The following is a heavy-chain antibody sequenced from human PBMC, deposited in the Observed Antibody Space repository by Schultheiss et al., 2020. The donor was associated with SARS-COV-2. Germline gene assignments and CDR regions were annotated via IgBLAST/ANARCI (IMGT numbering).Heavy chain of an antibody. D-gene: IGHD6-6*01. J-gene: IGHJ3*02. CDR3: ARGRIAARPVDAFDI. Sequence: SETLSLTCAVSGGSISSSNWWSWVRQPPGKGLEWIGEIYHSGSTNYNPSLKSRVTISVDTSKNQFSLKLSSVTAADTAVYYCARGRIAARPVDAFDIWGQGTMVTVSS. CDR2: IYHSGST. V-gene: IGHV4-4*02. CDR1: GGSISSSNW.